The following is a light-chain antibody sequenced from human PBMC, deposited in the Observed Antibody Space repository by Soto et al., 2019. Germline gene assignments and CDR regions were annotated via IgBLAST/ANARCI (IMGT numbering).Light chain of an antibody. V-gene: IGKV3-20*01. Sequence: EIVLTPSPGTLSLSPVERATLSCRASQSVSSSYLAWYQQKPGQAPRLLIYDASSRATGIADRFSGSGSGTDFTLTISRLEPEDFAVYYCQQYGSSPPITFGQGTRLEIK. CDR2: DAS. CDR3: QQYGSSPPIT. J-gene: IGKJ5*01. CDR1: QSVSSSY.